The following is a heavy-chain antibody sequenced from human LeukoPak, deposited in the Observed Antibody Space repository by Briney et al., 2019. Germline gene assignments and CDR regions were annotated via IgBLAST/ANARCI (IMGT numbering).Heavy chain of an antibody. CDR3: ATSKGGGGFDP. CDR1: GFTFSSYA. V-gene: IGHV3-9*03. Sequence: GVSLRLSCAASGFTFSSYAMHWVRQAPGKGLEWVPGISRNSVTIDYANSVKGRFTIFRDNAKNSLYLQMNSLEPEDMGMYYCATSKGGGGFDPWGQGTLVTVSS. J-gene: IGHJ5*02. CDR2: ISRNSVTI. D-gene: IGHD3-16*01.